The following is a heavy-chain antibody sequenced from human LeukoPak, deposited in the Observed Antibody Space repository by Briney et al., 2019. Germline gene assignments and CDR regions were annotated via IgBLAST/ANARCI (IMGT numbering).Heavy chain of an antibody. Sequence: GGSLRLSCAASGFSVSASYMSWVRQAPGKGLESVSVISNEGATYYADSVKGRFSISRDNSKNTLYLQMNSLRAEDTAVYYCARETPSTVTTFYYYYYMDVWGKGTTVTVSS. J-gene: IGHJ6*03. CDR2: ISNEGAT. CDR3: ARETPSTVTTFYYYYYMDV. V-gene: IGHV3-53*05. CDR1: GFSVSASY. D-gene: IGHD4-17*01.